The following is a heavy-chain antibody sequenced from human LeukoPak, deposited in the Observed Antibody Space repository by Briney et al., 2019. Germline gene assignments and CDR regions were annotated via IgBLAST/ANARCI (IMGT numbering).Heavy chain of an antibody. V-gene: IGHV4-34*01. CDR2: INHSGST. J-gene: IGHJ4*02. D-gene: IGHD6-19*01. Sequence: SETLSLTCAVYGGSFSGYYWSWIRQPPGKGLEWIGEINHSGSTNYNPSLKSRVTISVDKSKNQFSLKLSSVTAADTAVYYCAKTSSGHLDYWGQGTLVTVSS. CDR3: AKTSSGHLDY. CDR1: GGSFSGYY.